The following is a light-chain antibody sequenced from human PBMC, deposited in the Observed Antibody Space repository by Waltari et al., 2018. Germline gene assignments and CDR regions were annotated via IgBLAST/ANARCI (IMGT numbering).Light chain of an antibody. CDR3: QSADSSSMYWV. CDR1: ALPKQY. J-gene: IGLJ3*02. V-gene: IGLV3-25*03. CDR2: KDS. Sequence: SYELTQPPSVSVSPGQTARITCSGDALPKQYAYWYKQKPGQAPVLLIYKDSQRPSGIPERFSASSSATKVTLTISGGQAEDEADDYCQSADSSSMYWVFGGGTKLTVL.